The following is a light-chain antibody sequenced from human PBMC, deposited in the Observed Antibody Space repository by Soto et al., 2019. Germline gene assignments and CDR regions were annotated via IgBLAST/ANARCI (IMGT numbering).Light chain of an antibody. CDR3: QQYTGSPLT. CDR1: QSVRNNY. Sequence: ETVLTQSPGTPALFPGERATLSYRSSQSVRNNYLAWYQQKPGQAPRLLIYSASTRATGIPDRFSGGVSGTDFTLTISRLEPEDFAVYYCQQYTGSPLTFGGGTKVDIK. J-gene: IGKJ4*01. V-gene: IGKV3-20*01. CDR2: SAS.